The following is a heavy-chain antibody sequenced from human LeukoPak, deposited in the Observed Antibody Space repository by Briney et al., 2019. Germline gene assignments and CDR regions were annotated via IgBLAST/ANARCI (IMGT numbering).Heavy chain of an antibody. CDR3: ARMYSSSSLGDY. CDR1: GYAFSAYY. V-gene: IGHV1-2*02. CDR2: INPNSGGT. D-gene: IGHD6-6*01. Sequence: ASVKVSCKASGYAFSAYYMHWVRQAPGQGLEWMGWINPNSGGTNYAQKFQGRVTMTRDTSISTAYMELSRLRSDDTAVYYCARMYSSSSLGDYWGQGTLVTVSS. J-gene: IGHJ4*02.